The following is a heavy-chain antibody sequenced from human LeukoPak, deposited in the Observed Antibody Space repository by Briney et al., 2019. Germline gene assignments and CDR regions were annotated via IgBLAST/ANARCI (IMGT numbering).Heavy chain of an antibody. CDR1: GYTFTSNY. D-gene: IGHD3-22*01. CDR2: ISPSGGST. J-gene: IGHJ4*02. Sequence: ASVKVSCKAFGYTFTSNYMHWVRQAPGQGPEWMGVISPSGGSTTYAQRFQGRVTLTRDMSTSTDYLELSRLRSDDTAVYYCARDRFPYYYDSSGSVFDYWGQGTLVTVSS. V-gene: IGHV1-46*01. CDR3: ARDRFPYYYDSSGSVFDY.